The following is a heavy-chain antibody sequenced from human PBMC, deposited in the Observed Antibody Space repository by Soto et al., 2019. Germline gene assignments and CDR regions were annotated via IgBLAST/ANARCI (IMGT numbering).Heavy chain of an antibody. CDR2: VYYSGTT. J-gene: IGHJ5*02. D-gene: IGHD4-17*01. Sequence: QLQLQESGPGLVKPSETLSPTCTVSGGSISSSSYFWAWIRQPPGKGLEWIGSVYYSGTTYYSPPLKSRVTISVDTSQNQFSLKLSSVTAADTAIYYCASTHTVTPWSWGQGTLVTVSS. V-gene: IGHV4-39*01. CDR3: ASTHTVTPWS. CDR1: GGSISSSSYF.